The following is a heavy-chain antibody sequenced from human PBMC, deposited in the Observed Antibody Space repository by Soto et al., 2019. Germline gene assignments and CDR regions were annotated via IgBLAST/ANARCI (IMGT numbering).Heavy chain of an antibody. V-gene: IGHV3-30*18. CDR3: AKTGEGCSSTSCYGYYYGMDV. CDR1: GFTFSSYG. CDR2: ISYDGSNK. Sequence: QVQLVESGGGVVQTGRSLRLSCAASGFTFSSYGMHWGRQAPGKGLEWVAVISYDGSNKYYADSVKGRFTISRDNSKNTLYLQMNSLRAEDTAVYYCAKTGEGCSSTSCYGYYYGMDVWGQGTTVSVSS. J-gene: IGHJ6*02. D-gene: IGHD2-2*01.